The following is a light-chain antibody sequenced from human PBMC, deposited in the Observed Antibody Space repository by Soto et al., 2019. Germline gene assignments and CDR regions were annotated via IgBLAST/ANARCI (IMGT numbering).Light chain of an antibody. J-gene: IGKJ5*01. CDR1: QSVSSN. Sequence: EIVMTQSPAALSVSPGERATLYCRASQSVSSNLAWYQQRPGQAPRLLIYDASNRATGIPARFSGSGSGTGFTLTIDRLEPEDFAVYYCQQRSNWPTFGQGTRLEI. V-gene: IGKV3D-11*03. CDR3: QQRSNWPT. CDR2: DAS.